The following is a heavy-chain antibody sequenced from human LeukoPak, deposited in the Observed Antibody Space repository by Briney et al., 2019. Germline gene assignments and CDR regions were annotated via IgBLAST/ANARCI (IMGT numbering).Heavy chain of an antibody. V-gene: IGHV3-30*02. Sequence: PGGSLRLSCAASGFTFSSYGMHWVRQAPGKGLEWVAFIRYDGSNKYYADSVKGRFTISRDNSKNTLYLQMNSLRAEDTAVYYCARDFYDGFALDSWGQGTLVTVSS. J-gene: IGHJ4*02. CDR2: IRYDGSNK. CDR1: GFTFSSYG. CDR3: ARDFYDGFALDS. D-gene: IGHD2/OR15-2a*01.